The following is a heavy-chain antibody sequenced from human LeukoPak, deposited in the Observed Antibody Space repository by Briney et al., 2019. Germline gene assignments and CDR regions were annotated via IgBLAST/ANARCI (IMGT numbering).Heavy chain of an antibody. CDR2: ISGSGRGT. V-gene: IGHV3-23*01. CDR3: AKDWYNSLNYFDY. J-gene: IGHJ4*02. D-gene: IGHD1-1*01. CDR1: GFIFSNYA. Sequence: GGSLRLSCAASGFIFSNYAMSWVRQAPGKGLEWVAGISGSGRGTYYADSVKGRFTISRDNSKSTLYLQMNSLRVDDTAVYYCAKDWYNSLNYFDYWGQGSLVTVSS.